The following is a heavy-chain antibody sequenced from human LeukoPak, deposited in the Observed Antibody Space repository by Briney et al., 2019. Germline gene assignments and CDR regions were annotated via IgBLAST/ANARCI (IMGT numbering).Heavy chain of an antibody. CDR2: IKSKTDGGKT. J-gene: IGHJ4*02. CDR1: GFPFSNAW. V-gene: IGHV3-15*01. Sequence: GGSLRLSCAASGFPFSNAWMSWVRQAPEKGLEWVGRIKSKTDGGKTDYAAPVQGRFSISRDDSENTLYLQMNGLNTEDTAVYYCSTVSPYYGSGTTSPDSWGQGTLVVVSS. CDR3: STVSPYYGSGTTSPDS. D-gene: IGHD3-10*01.